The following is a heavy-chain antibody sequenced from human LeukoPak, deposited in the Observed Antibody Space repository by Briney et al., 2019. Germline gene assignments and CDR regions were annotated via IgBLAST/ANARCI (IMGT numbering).Heavy chain of an antibody. D-gene: IGHD6-19*01. Sequence: SETLSLTCTVSGYSISSGYYWGWIRQPPGKGLEWIGSIYHSGSTYYNPSLKSRVTISVDTSKNQFSLNLSSVTAADTAVYYCARGGDSSGWPDAFDIWGQGTMVTVSS. J-gene: IGHJ3*02. V-gene: IGHV4-38-2*02. CDR3: ARGGDSSGWPDAFDI. CDR2: IYHSGST. CDR1: GYSISSGYY.